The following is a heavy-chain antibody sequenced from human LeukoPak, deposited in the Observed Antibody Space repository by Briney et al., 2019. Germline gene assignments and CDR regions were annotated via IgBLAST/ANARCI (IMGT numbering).Heavy chain of an antibody. Sequence: GGTLRLSCAASGFIFSTYWMHWVRQAPGKRLVWVSRINSDGSRTTYADSVKGRFTISRDNAKNTLYLQMNSLRTEDTAVYYCARPETQYSSGLDGFDIWGQGTMVTVSS. CDR2: INSDGSRT. D-gene: IGHD6-19*01. CDR3: ARPETQYSSGLDGFDI. V-gene: IGHV3-74*01. CDR1: GFIFSTYW. J-gene: IGHJ3*02.